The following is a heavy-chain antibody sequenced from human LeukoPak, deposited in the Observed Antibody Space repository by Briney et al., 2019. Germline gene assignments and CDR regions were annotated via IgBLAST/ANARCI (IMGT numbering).Heavy chain of an antibody. CDR1: GFTFSNYW. CDR2: IDGDGSST. D-gene: IGHD5-12*01. Sequence: GGSLRLSCAASGFTFSNYWMQWVRQAPGKGLVWVSRIDGDGSSTNYADSVKGRFTISRDNAKNTLYLQMNSLRAEDTAVYYCARGYSGYFYYWGQGTLVTVSS. V-gene: IGHV3-74*01. CDR3: ARGYSGYFYY. J-gene: IGHJ4*02.